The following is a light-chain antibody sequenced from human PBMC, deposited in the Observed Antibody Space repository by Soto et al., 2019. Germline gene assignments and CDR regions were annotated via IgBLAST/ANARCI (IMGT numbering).Light chain of an antibody. CDR2: DAS. Sequence: AIQLTQSPSSLSASVGDRVTITCRASQGISSALSXYQQKPGKAPKLLIYDASYLGSGVPSRFTGGGSGTDCTLTISILQPEDFATYYCQQFTNYPITFGQGTRLEIK. CDR3: QQFTNYPIT. CDR1: QGISSA. J-gene: IGKJ5*01. V-gene: IGKV1-13*01.